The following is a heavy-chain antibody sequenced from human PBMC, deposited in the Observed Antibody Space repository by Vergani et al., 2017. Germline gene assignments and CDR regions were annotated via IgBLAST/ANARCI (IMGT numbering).Heavy chain of an antibody. Sequence: QVQLVESGGGLVKPGGSLRLSCAASGFTFSSYSMNWVRQAPGKGLEWIGYIYYSGSTNYNPSLKSRVTISVDTSKNQFSLKLSSVTAADTAVYYCARLSPYYYYYMDVWGKGTTVTVSS. CDR2: IYYSGST. V-gene: IGHV4-59*08. CDR3: ARLSPYYYYYMDV. CDR1: GFTFSSYS. J-gene: IGHJ6*03.